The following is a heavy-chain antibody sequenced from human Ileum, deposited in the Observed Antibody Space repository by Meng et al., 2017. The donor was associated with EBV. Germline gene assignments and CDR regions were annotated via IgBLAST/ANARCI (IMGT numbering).Heavy chain of an antibody. Sequence: QLVQSGVEVKKPGDSVKVSCKASGYTFSNYGISWLRQAPGQGLEWMGWISAYNGNTNYAQNLQGRVTMTTDTSTGTAYMEVRSLRSDDTAVYYCARAGNGGSYYFTYWGQGTLVTVSS. V-gene: IGHV1-18*01. CDR3: ARAGNGGSYYFTY. CDR1: GYTFSNYG. J-gene: IGHJ4*02. CDR2: ISAYNGNT. D-gene: IGHD1-26*01.